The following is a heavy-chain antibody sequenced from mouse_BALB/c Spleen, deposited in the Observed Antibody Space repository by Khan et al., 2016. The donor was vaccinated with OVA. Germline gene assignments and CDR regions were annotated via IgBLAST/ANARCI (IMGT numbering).Heavy chain of an antibody. V-gene: IGHV3-2*02. J-gene: IGHJ2*01. Sequence: EVKLQESGPGLVKPSQSLSLTCTVTGYSITSDYAWNWIRQFPGNKLEWMGFISYSGNTNYNPSLKSRISITRDTSKNQCFLQLNSVTTEDTARYYGARVYGGDFDYWGQGTTLTVSS. D-gene: IGHD1-1*01. CDR2: ISYSGNT. CDR1: GYSITSDYA. CDR3: ARVYGGDFDY.